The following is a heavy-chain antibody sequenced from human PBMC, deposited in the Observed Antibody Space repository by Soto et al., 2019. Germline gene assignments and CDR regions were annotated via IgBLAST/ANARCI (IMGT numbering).Heavy chain of an antibody. D-gene: IGHD1-26*01. CDR2: INAGNGNT. CDR1: GYTFTSYA. J-gene: IGHJ4*02. CDR3: ASDVWAVGLDY. V-gene: IGHV1-3*01. Sequence: QVQLVQSGAEVKKPGASVKVSGKASGYTFTSYAMHWVRQAPGQRLEWMGSINAGNGNTKYSQKFQGRVTSTRDTSAGTAYMELRSLSSEDTAVYYCASDVWAVGLDYWGQGTLVTFSS.